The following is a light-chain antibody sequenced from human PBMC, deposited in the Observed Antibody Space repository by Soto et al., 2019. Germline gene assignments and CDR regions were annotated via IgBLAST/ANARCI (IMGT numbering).Light chain of an antibody. CDR3: QQLNGYPLT. CDR2: LAS. CDR1: QDIRSY. Sequence: DIQLTQSPSTLSASVGDRVTITCRASQDIRSYLAWYQQKPGKAPNLLIYLASTLQSGVPSRFSGSGSGTEFTLIISSLQPEDFATYYCQQLNGYPLTFGGGTKVDIK. J-gene: IGKJ4*01. V-gene: IGKV1-9*01.